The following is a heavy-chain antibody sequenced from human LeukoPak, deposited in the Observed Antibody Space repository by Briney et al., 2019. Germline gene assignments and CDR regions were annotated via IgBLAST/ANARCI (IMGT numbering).Heavy chain of an antibody. Sequence: GASVKVSCKASGYTFTNYAIHWVRQAPGQRLEWMGWINAGNDNTKYSQKFQGRVTITRDTSASTVYMELRSLRSEDTAVYYCARGYYDLLTGHVVTYYFDYWGQGTLVTVSS. J-gene: IGHJ4*02. CDR1: GYTFTNYA. V-gene: IGHV1-3*01. CDR2: INAGNDNT. D-gene: IGHD3-9*01. CDR3: ARGYYDLLTGHVVTYYFDY.